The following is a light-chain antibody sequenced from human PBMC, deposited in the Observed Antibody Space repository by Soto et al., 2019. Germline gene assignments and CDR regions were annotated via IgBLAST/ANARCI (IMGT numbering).Light chain of an antibody. CDR1: QSVTTS. CDR2: GAS. Sequence: EIVLTQSPATLSMSPGERATLSCRASQSVTTSLAWYQQKPGQAPRLLIYGASTRATGIPARFSGSGSDTEFTLTFSSLQSEDFAVYYCQQYNNWPPYTFGQGTKLEIK. J-gene: IGKJ2*01. V-gene: IGKV3-15*01. CDR3: QQYNNWPPYT.